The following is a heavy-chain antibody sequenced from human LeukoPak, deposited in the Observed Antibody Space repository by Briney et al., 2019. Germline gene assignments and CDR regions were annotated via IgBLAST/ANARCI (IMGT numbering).Heavy chain of an antibody. Sequence: APVKVSCKTSGYAFTKYAISWVRQAPGQGLEWMGWISTYNGDTKYAQKFQGRVTMTTDTSTTTAYMEVRSLRSDDTAVYYCARDPSNTSGWYIYFDYWGQGTVVTVSS. V-gene: IGHV1-18*01. CDR2: ISTYNGDT. J-gene: IGHJ4*02. D-gene: IGHD6-19*01. CDR3: ARDPSNTSGWYIYFDY. CDR1: GYAFTKYA.